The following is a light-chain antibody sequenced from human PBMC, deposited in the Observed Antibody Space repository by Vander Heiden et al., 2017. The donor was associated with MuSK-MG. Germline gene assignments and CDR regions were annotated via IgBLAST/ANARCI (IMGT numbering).Light chain of an antibody. CDR2: AAS. J-gene: IGKJ4*01. V-gene: IGKV1-8*01. CDR1: QGISSY. CDR3: QQYDSYLLT. Sequence: IRLTQPPSSFSASTGGAVTITCGASQGISSYLAWYQQKPGKAPKLLIYAASTMHSGIPSRFSGSGSGTDFTLTISCLQSEDFAAYYCQQYDSYLLTFGRGTKVDI.